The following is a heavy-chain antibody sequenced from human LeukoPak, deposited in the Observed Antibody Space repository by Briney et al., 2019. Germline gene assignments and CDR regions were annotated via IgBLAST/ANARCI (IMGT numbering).Heavy chain of an antibody. CDR3: ARAIEHLGATNLFGSDY. D-gene: IGHD1-26*01. CDR1: GYTFTSYY. CDR2: INPSGGST. Sequence: GASVKVSCKASGYTFTSYYMHWVRQAPGQGLEWMGIINPSGGSTSYAQKFQGRVTMTRDMSTSTVYMELSSLRSEDTAVYYCARAIEHLGATNLFGSDYWGQGTLVTVSS. J-gene: IGHJ4*02. V-gene: IGHV1-46*01.